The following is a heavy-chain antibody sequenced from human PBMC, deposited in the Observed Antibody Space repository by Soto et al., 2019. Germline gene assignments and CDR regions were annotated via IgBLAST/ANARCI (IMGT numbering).Heavy chain of an antibody. CDR3: ARAPRAVANPNWFDT. D-gene: IGHD6-19*01. J-gene: IGHJ5*02. CDR2: IFYSGST. V-gene: IGHV4-59*01. Sequence: PSETLSLTCTVSGGSISTYYWNWIRQSPGKGLEWIGYIFYSGSTNYNPSLKSRVIMSVDTSKNQFSLKLSSVTAADTAVYFCARAPRAVANPNWFDTWGQGTPVTVSS. CDR1: GGSISTYY.